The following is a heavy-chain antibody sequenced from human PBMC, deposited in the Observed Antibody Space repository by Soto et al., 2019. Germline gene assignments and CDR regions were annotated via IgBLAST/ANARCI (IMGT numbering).Heavy chain of an antibody. CDR1: GGSISSYY. J-gene: IGHJ6*03. CDR2: IYYSGST. V-gene: IGHV4-59*01. CDR3: AAAGAARPDYYYYYMDV. D-gene: IGHD6-6*01. Sequence: SETLSLTCTVSGGSISSYYWSWIRQPPGKGLEWIGYIYYSGSTNYNPSLKSRVTISVDTSKNQFSLKLSSVTAADTAVYYCAAAGAARPDYYYYYMDVWGKGTTVTVSS.